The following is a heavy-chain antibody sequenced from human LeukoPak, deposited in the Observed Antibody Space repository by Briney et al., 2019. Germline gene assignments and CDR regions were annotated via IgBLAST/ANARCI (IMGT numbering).Heavy chain of an antibody. CDR1: GYTFTSYA. D-gene: IGHD2-15*01. J-gene: IGHJ3*02. CDR2: INAGNGNT. CDR3: ASPRYCSGSSCYSRAFDI. V-gene: IGHV1-3*01. Sequence: ASVKVSFKASGYTFTSYAMHWVRQAPGQRLEWMGWINAGNGNTKYSQKFQGRVTITRDTSASTAYMELSSLRSEDTAVYYCASPRYCSGSSCYSRAFDIWGQGTMVTVSS.